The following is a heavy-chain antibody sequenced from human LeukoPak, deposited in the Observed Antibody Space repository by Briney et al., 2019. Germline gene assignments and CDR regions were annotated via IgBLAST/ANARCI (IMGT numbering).Heavy chain of an antibody. D-gene: IGHD3-22*01. J-gene: IGHJ3*02. CDR2: IRYDESNQ. CDR1: GFTFRIYG. Sequence: GGSLRLSCAASGFTFRIYGMQWVRQAPGKGLEWVAFIRYDESNQYYADSVKGRFTISRDNSKSTLYLQMNSLRHEDTAVDYCARDSSSSYYPGAFDIWGQGTMVTVSS. V-gene: IGHV3-30*02. CDR3: ARDSSSSYYPGAFDI.